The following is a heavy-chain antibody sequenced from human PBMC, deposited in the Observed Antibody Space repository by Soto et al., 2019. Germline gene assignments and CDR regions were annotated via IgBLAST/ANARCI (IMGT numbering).Heavy chain of an antibody. Sequence: SQTLSLTCAISGDSVSSDNAVWNWIRQSPSRGLEWLGRTYYRSQWYTDYAVSVRSRITIYPDSSKNQFSLQLNSVTPEDTAVYYCAREATTVRGIINNFDYWGQGDLVTVSS. CDR2: TYYRSQWYT. CDR3: AREATTVRGIINNFDY. J-gene: IGHJ4*02. CDR1: GDSVSSDNAV. D-gene: IGHD3-10*01. V-gene: IGHV6-1*01.